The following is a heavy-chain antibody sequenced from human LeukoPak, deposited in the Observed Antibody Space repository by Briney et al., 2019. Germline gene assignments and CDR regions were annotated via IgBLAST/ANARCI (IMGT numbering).Heavy chain of an antibody. J-gene: IGHJ4*02. CDR3: ASGPSSTFYYTLGC. D-gene: IGHD3-22*01. Sequence: GGSLRLFCAASGFTFSSYWMHWVPQAPGKGLVWVSRINSDGSSTTYADSVKGRFTISRDNAKNTLHLQMNSLRAEDTAVYYCASGPSSTFYYTLGCWGQGTLVTVSS. CDR1: GFTFSSYW. V-gene: IGHV3-74*01. CDR2: INSDGSST.